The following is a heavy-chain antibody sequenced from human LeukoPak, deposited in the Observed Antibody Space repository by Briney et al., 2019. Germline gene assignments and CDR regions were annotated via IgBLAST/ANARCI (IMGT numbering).Heavy chain of an antibody. CDR3: AREGDTAMVTVDY. D-gene: IGHD5-18*01. CDR2: ISSSSSYI. J-gene: IGHJ4*02. CDR1: GFTLSTNA. V-gene: IGHV3-21*01. Sequence: GGSLRLSCLTSGFTLSTNAMSWVRQAPGKGLEWVSSISSSSSYIYYADSVKGRFTISRDNAKNSLYLQMNSLRAEDTAVYYCAREGDTAMVTVDYWGQGTLVTVSS.